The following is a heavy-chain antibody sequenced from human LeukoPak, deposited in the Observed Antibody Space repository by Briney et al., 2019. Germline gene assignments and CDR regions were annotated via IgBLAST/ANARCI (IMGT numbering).Heavy chain of an antibody. J-gene: IGHJ5*02. Sequence: GGSLRLSCAASGFTFSSYSMNWVRQAPGKGLEWVSYISSSSSTIYYADSVKGRFTISRDNAKNSLYLQMNSLRAEDTAVYYCARATEKGFDPWGQGTLVTVSS. CDR2: ISSSSSTI. CDR1: GFTFSSYS. CDR3: ARATEKGFDP. V-gene: IGHV3-48*01.